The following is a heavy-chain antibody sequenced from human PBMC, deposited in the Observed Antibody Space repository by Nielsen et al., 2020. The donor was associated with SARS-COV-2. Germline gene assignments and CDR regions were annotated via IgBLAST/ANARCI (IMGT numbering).Heavy chain of an antibody. CDR1: GFPFSDYF. V-gene: IGHV3-11*04. Sequence: SLKLSCAASGFPFSDYFMSWIRQAPGKGLDWISYIVIVGTPIYYADSVKGRFTISRDDAKNSLYLQMNSLRAEDTAIYYCARGPITFGGVIVPFDYWGQGTLVTVSS. CDR3: ARGPITFGGVIVPFDY. J-gene: IGHJ4*02. CDR2: IVIVGTPI. D-gene: IGHD3-16*02.